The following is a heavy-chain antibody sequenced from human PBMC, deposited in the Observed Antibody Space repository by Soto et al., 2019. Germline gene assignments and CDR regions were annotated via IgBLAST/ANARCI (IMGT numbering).Heavy chain of an antibody. D-gene: IGHD1-26*01. V-gene: IGHV1-18*01. Sequence: ASVKVSCKASGYTFTSYGISWVRQAPGQGLEWMGWNSAYNGNTNYAQKLQGRVTMTTDTSTSTAYMELRSLRSDDTAVYYCARDKGGSYPLPYGMDVWGQGTTVTVSS. CDR2: NSAYNGNT. CDR3: ARDKGGSYPLPYGMDV. J-gene: IGHJ6*02. CDR1: GYTFTSYG.